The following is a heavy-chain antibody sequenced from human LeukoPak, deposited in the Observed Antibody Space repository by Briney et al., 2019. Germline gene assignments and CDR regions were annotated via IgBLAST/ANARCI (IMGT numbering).Heavy chain of an antibody. CDR1: EFTYG. Sequence: GGSLRLSCAASEFTYGMNWVRQAPGKGLECVSAISSSGSNTYYADSVKGRFTISRDNSKNTLYLQMNSLRAEDTAVYYCARDADTSNHFSWLDYWGQGTLVTVSS. V-gene: IGHV3-23*01. CDR3: ARDADTSNHFSWLDY. J-gene: IGHJ4*02. D-gene: IGHD3-22*01. CDR2: ISSSGSNT.